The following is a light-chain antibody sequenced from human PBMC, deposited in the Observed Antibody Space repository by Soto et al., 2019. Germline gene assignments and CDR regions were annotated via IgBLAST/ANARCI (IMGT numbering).Light chain of an antibody. J-gene: IGKJ5*01. CDR3: QQSYSTPP. Sequence: DIQMTQSPSSLSASVGDRFTVTCRASQSISSYLNWYQQKPGKAPKLLIYAASSLQSGVPSRFSGSGSGTDFTLTISSLQPEDFATYYCQQSYSTPPFGQGTRLEI. CDR1: QSISSY. CDR2: AAS. V-gene: IGKV1-39*01.